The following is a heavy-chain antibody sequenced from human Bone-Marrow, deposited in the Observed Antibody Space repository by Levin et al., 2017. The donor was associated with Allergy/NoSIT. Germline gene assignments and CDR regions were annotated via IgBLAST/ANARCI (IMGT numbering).Heavy chain of an antibody. Sequence: GGPLRLSCAASGFILSGYSMNWVRQAPGKGLEWISYIRGTSNVLFYAGPLRGRFTVSRDNANNLIYLQMNSRRDEDTAVYYCAGEGLSGSYHDCWGQGTLVTVSS. CDR1: GFILSGYS. CDR2: IRGTSNVL. D-gene: IGHD1-26*01. CDR3: AGEGLSGSYHDC. J-gene: IGHJ4*02. V-gene: IGHV3-48*02.